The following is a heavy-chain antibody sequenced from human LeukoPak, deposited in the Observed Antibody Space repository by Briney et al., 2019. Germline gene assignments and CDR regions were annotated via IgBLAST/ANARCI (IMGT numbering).Heavy chain of an antibody. J-gene: IGHJ4*02. CDR2: ISSSSSTI. CDR1: GFIISTYT. V-gene: IGHV3-48*02. D-gene: IGHD6-13*01. CDR3: ARARRYRSSWYHDY. Sequence: GGSLRLSCSASGFIISTYTMNWVRQAPGKGLDWVSYISSSSSTIYYADSVKGRFTISRDNANNSLYLQMNSLRDEDTAVYYCARARRYRSSWYHDYWGQGSLVTVSS.